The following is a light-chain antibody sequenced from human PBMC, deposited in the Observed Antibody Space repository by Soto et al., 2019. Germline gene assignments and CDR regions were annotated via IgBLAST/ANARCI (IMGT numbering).Light chain of an antibody. CDR1: QDFSNV. J-gene: IGKJ1*01. CDR3: PQPESYPRT. Sequence: MYASVGDRVTITCRASQDFSNVLVWFQQRPGKVPKRLIYSATRLESGVPSRFSGSGSGTEFTLTISSLQPEDFATDYSPQPESYPRTFGQGTKV. CDR2: SAT. V-gene: IGKV1-17*03.